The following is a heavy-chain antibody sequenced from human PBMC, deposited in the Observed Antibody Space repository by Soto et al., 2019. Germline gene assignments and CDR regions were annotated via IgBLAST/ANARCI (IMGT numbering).Heavy chain of an antibody. Sequence: VKGSRKASGYRFPKYARDGVLQHNIQRPEWMGWSNPGNGITKYSQRCQGRVTITRDTSASTAYMELSSLTSEDTAVYYCARRGALTSYYYGYYFDYWGQGTLVTLSS. J-gene: IGHJ4*02. CDR1: GYRFPKYA. CDR3: ARRGALTSYYYGYYFDY. CDR2: SNPGNGIT. V-gene: IGHV1-3*01. D-gene: IGHD3-9*01.